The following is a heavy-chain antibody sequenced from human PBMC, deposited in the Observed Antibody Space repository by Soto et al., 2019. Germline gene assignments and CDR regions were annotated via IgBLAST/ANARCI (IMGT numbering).Heavy chain of an antibody. D-gene: IGHD3-3*01. CDR2: IYWDDAK. V-gene: IGHV2-5*02. CDR1: GFSLTTSGVG. Sequence: QITLNESGPTVVRPTETLTLTCRFSGFSLTTSGVGVGWIRQSPGKAPEWLALIYWDDAKRYSASLKSRLTITKDTSKKQVVLTVSDLDPTDTATYYCAHRVLRTVFGLVTTTAIYFDFWGQGTPVAVSS. CDR3: AHRVLRTVFGLVTTTAIYFDF. J-gene: IGHJ4*02.